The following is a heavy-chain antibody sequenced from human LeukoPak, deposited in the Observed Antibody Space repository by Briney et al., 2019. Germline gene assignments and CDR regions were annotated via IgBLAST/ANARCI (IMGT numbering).Heavy chain of an antibody. Sequence: NPSETLSLTCTVSGGSISSSSYYWGWIRQPPGKGLEWIGEINHSGSTNYNPSLKSRVTISVDTSKNQFSLKLSSVTAADTAVYYCARFVSSGWYGPWYNWFDPWGQGTLVTVSS. CDR1: GGSISSSSYY. V-gene: IGHV4-39*07. D-gene: IGHD6-19*01. CDR3: ARFVSSGWYGPWYNWFDP. CDR2: INHSGST. J-gene: IGHJ5*02.